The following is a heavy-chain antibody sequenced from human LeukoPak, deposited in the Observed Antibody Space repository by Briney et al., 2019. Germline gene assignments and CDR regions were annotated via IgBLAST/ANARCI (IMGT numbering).Heavy chain of an antibody. D-gene: IGHD2-2*01. V-gene: IGHV3-23*01. CDR2: INDRGTGT. CDR1: GFTFSKYA. J-gene: IGHJ4*02. CDR3: AKDLPAAYFDY. Sequence: GGSLRLSCAASGFTFSKYAMSWVRQAPGKGLEWVSTINDRGTGTYYADSVKGRFTISRDNSKNTLYLQMSSLRPEDTAVYCCAKDLPAAYFDYWGQGTLVTVSS.